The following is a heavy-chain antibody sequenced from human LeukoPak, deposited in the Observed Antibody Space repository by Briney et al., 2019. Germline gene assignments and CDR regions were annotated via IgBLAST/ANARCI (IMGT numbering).Heavy chain of an antibody. D-gene: IGHD6-19*01. CDR3: AREAEQWLVPGH. Sequence: GGSLRLSGAASGFIFSSYAMHWVRQAPGKGLEWVAVVSYDGSNTLYADSVKGRFTISRDNSRNTLYVQMDNLRVEDTAVYYCAREAEQWLVPGHWGQGTLVSVSS. J-gene: IGHJ4*02. V-gene: IGHV3-30*04. CDR2: VSYDGSNT. CDR1: GFIFSSYA.